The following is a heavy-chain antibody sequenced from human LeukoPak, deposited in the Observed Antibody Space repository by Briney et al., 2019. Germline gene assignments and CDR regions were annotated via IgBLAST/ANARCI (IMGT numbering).Heavy chain of an antibody. CDR3: ARVGVGASLDAFDI. J-gene: IGHJ3*02. Sequence: PGGSLRLSCAASGFTFSTYWMTWVRQTPGKGLEWVANLNQDGSEKYYVDSVEGRFTISRDNAKNSLYLQMNSLRAEDTAVYHCARVGVGASLDAFDIWGQGTMVTVSS. V-gene: IGHV3-7*01. D-gene: IGHD2-8*01. CDR1: GFTFSTYW. CDR2: LNQDGSEK.